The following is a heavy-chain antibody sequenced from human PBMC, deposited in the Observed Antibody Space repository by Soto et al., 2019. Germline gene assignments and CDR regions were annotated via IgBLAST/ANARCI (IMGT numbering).Heavy chain of an antibody. J-gene: IGHJ6*02. V-gene: IGHV3-30*18. D-gene: IGHD3-3*01. CDR3: AKDRPSYYDFWSGYYTDYYYYGMDV. CDR1: GFTFSSYG. Sequence: QVQLVESGGGVVQPGRSLRLSCAASGFTFSSYGMHWVRQAPGKGLEWVAVISYDGSNKYYADSVKGRFTISRDNSKNTLYLQMNSLRAEDTAVYYCAKDRPSYYDFWSGYYTDYYYYGMDVWGQGTTVTVSS. CDR2: ISYDGSNK.